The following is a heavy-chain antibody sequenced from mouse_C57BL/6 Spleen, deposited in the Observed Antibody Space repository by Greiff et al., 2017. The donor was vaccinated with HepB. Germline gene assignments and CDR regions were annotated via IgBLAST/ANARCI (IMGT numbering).Heavy chain of an antibody. CDR1: GYTFTDYY. D-gene: IGHD2-3*01. J-gene: IGHJ2*01. CDR2: IYPGSGNT. Sequence: VQLQQSGAELVRPGASVKLSCKASGYTFTDYYINWVKQRPGQGLEWIARIYPGSGNTYYNEKFKGKATLTAEKSSSTAYMQLSSLTSEDSAVYCCARGDDGYYVDYWGKGTTLTVSS. CDR3: ARGDDGYYVDY. V-gene: IGHV1-76*01.